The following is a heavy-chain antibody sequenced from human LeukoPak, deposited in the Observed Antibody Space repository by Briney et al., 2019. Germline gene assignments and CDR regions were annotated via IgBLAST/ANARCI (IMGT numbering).Heavy chain of an antibody. CDR2: ISAYNGNT. CDR3: ARVTMVRGVITYYFDY. V-gene: IGHV1-18*01. D-gene: IGHD3-10*01. CDR1: GYTFTSYG. J-gene: IGHJ4*02. Sequence: GASVKVSCKASGYTFTSYGISWVRQAPGQGLEWMGWISAYNGNTNYAQKLQGRVTMTTDTSTSTAYMELRSLRSDDTAVYYCARVTMVRGVITYYFDYWGQGTLVTVSS.